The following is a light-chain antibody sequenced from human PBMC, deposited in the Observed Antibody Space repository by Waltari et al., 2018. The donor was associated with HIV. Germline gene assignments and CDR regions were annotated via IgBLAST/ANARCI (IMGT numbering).Light chain of an antibody. CDR2: EDD. Sequence: NFMLTPPHSVSQSPGKTVTTSSTARSGRIARNYAHWYQQRQGSAPTTMIFEDDQRSSGVPDRFSGSVDDSSNSASLTISRLKTEDEADYYCQSFDGITAVFGGGTKLTVL. CDR3: QSFDGITAV. J-gene: IGLJ3*02. V-gene: IGLV6-57*02. CDR1: SGRIARNY.